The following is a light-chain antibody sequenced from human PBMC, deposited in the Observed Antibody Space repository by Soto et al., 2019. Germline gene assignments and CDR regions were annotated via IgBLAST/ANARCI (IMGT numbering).Light chain of an antibody. CDR3: QEYGGSPRT. Sequence: EIVLTQSPDTLSLSPGEGVTFSCRASQSVSSNYLAWYQQKAGQAPRLLIYGASTRATGIPDRFSGTGSGTDFTLTISRLEPEDFAVYYCQEYGGSPRTFGQGTKVEIK. CDR1: QSVSSNY. V-gene: IGKV3-20*01. CDR2: GAS. J-gene: IGKJ1*01.